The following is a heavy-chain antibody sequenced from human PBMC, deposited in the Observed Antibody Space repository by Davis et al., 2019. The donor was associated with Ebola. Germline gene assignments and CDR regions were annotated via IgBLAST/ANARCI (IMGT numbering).Heavy chain of an antibody. CDR1: GFTFSSYW. D-gene: IGHD3-10*01. CDR3: AREVTMVRGVRGWFDP. J-gene: IGHJ5*02. Sequence: GESLKISCAASGFTFSSYWMSWVRQAPGKGLEWVANIKQDGSEKYYVDSVKGRFTISRDNAKNSLYLQMNSLRAEDTAVYYCAREVTMVRGVRGWFDPWGQGTLVTVSS. V-gene: IGHV3-7*01. CDR2: IKQDGSEK.